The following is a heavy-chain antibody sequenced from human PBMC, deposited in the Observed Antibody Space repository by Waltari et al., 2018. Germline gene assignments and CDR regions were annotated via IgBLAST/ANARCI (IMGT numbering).Heavy chain of an antibody. J-gene: IGHJ5*02. CDR2: ISYDGINK. D-gene: IGHD3-9*01. CDR1: GFTFSSYA. V-gene: IGHV3-30*01. CDR3: ARPDYDILGFDP. Sequence: QVQLVESGGGVVQPGRSLRLSCAASGFTFSSYAMHWVRQAPGKGLEGVAVISYDGINKYYADSVKGRFTISRDNSKNTLYLQMNSLRAEDTAVYYCARPDYDILGFDPWGQGTLVTVSS.